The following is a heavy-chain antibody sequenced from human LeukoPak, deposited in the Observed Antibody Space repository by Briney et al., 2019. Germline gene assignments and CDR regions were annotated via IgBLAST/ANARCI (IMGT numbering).Heavy chain of an antibody. D-gene: IGHD5-18*01. CDR1: GFTFSSYS. Sequence: SGGSLRLSCAASGFTFSSYSMNWVRQAPGKGLEWVAVISYDGSNKYYADSVKGRFTISRDNSKNTLYLQMNSLRVEDTAVYYCAKDPPDTAMPIGGDFWGQGTLVTVSS. CDR3: AKDPPDTAMPIGGDF. CDR2: ISYDGSNK. J-gene: IGHJ4*02. V-gene: IGHV3-30*18.